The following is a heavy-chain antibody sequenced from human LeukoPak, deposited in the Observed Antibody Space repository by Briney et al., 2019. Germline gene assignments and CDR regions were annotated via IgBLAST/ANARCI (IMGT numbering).Heavy chain of an antibody. D-gene: IGHD2-2*01. Sequence: PGGSLRLSCAASGFTFSSYGMHWVRQAPGKGLEWVAVIWYDGSNKYYADSVKGRFTISRDNSKNTLYLQMNSLRAEDTAVYYCVREANLYCSSTSCYRPPMPYGMDVWGQGTTVTVSS. CDR2: IWYDGSNK. V-gene: IGHV3-33*01. CDR1: GFTFSSYG. J-gene: IGHJ6*02. CDR3: VREANLYCSSTSCYRPPMPYGMDV.